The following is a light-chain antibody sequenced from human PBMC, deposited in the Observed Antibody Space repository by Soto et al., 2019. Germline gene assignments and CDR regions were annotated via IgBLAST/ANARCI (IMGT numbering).Light chain of an antibody. CDR1: QSVGGSY. CDR2: GAS. V-gene: IGKV3D-7*01. Sequence: EIVLTQSPATLSLSPGERATLSCRASQSVGGSYLAWYQQKPGQAPRLLIYGASTRATGIPARFSGSGSGTEFTLTISSLQPDDSATYYCQQYNTLYTFGQGTKVDIK. J-gene: IGKJ2*01. CDR3: QQYNTLYT.